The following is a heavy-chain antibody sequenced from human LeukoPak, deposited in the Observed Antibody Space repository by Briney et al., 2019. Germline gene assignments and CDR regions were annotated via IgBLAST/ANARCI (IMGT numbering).Heavy chain of an antibody. V-gene: IGHV3-48*03. CDR2: INSSGRTM. J-gene: IGHJ3*02. CDR1: GFTFSSYE. D-gene: IGHD4-11*01. Sequence: GGSLRLSCAASGFTFSSYEMNWVRQAPGKGLEWVSYINSSGRTMHYADSVRGRITTSRDNAKNTLYLETKSLRAEDTAVYYCARDYGNYPRGAFDIGGQGTMVTVSA. CDR3: ARDYGNYPRGAFDI.